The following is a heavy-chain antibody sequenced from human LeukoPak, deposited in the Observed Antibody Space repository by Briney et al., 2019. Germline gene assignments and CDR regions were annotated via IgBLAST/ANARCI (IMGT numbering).Heavy chain of an antibody. CDR1: GGSISSGSYY. D-gene: IGHD7-27*01. J-gene: IGHJ4*02. CDR3: ARDALLGAEDY. Sequence: TSETLSLTCTVSGGSISSGSYYWSWIRQPPGKGLEWIGRIYTSGSTNYNPSLESRVTISVDTSKNQFSLKLSSVTAADTAVYYCARDALLGAEDYWGQGTLVTVSS. CDR2: IYTSGST. V-gene: IGHV4-61*02.